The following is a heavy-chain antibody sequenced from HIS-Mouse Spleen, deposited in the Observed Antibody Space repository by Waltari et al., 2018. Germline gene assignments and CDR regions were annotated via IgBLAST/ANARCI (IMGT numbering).Heavy chain of an antibody. Sequence: QLQLQESGPGLVKPSETLSLTCTVSGGSISSSSYYWGWIRQPPGKGLEWIGRIYYSGSTYYNPSLKRRVTISVDTAKNQFSLKLSSVTDADTAVYYCAREIPYSSSWYDWYFDLWGRGTLVTVSS. CDR3: AREIPYSSSWYDWYFDL. CDR2: IYYSGST. D-gene: IGHD6-13*01. CDR1: GGSISSSSYY. V-gene: IGHV4-39*07. J-gene: IGHJ2*01.